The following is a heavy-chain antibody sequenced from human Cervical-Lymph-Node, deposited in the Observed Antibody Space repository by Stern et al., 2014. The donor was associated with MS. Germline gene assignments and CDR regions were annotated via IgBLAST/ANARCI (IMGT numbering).Heavy chain of an antibody. V-gene: IGHV3-21*01. J-gene: IGHJ6*02. CDR3: ARTGVTDYYSSYAMDV. D-gene: IGHD2-21*02. Sequence: EVQLLESWGGLVKPGGSLRLSCAASGFTFRTHNMNWVRPAPGKGLEWVSSIDGSSNYIYNADSVKGRFTISRNNAMNSLYLEMNSLRAEDTAVYYCARTGVTDYYSSYAMDVWGQGTTVTVSS. CDR1: GFTFRTHN. CDR2: IDGSSNYI.